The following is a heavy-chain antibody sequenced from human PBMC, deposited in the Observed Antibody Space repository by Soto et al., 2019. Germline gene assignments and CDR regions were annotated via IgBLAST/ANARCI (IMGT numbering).Heavy chain of an antibody. CDR1: GGSLSGYY. J-gene: IGHJ6*03. V-gene: IGHV4-34*01. D-gene: IGHD3-3*01. Sequence: QVHLQQLGAGLLKPSDTLSLTCGVYGGSLSGYYWCWIRQPPGKGLEWIGEIDHSGSSNFNPSLKGLVTISVDTNKNQFSLKLNSVTAAGTGVYVCSRGQGVPGNVPADDFWSLGRYYYMDVWGKGSPVTVSS. CDR2: IDHSGSS. CDR3: SRGQGVPGNVPADDFWSLGRYYYMDV.